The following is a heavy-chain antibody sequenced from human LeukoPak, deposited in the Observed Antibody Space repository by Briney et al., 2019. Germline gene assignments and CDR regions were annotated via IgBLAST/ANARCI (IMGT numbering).Heavy chain of an antibody. CDR1: GYTFTSYD. CDR3: ARGRRAPRRDGYNLDY. Sequence: GASVKVSCKASGYTFTSYDINWVRQATGQGLEWMGWMNPNSGNTGYAQKFQGRVTMTRNTSISTAYMELSSLRSEDTAVYYCARGRRAPRRDGYNLDYWGQGTLVTVSS. CDR2: MNPNSGNT. V-gene: IGHV1-8*02. D-gene: IGHD5-24*01. J-gene: IGHJ4*02.